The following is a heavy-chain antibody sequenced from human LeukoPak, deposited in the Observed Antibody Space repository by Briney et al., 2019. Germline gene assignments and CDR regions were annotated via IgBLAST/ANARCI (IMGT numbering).Heavy chain of an antibody. V-gene: IGHV3-23*01. CDR3: AKLTSPGGLGIFDI. CDR2: ISVSDDYT. Sequence: TGGSLRLSCAASGFTFSSCAMSWVRQAPGKGLEWVSAISVSDDYTYYADSVKGRFTVSRDNSKNTLYLQMSSLRAEDTAIYYCAKLTSPGGLGIFDIWGQGTMVTVSS. CDR1: GFTFSSCA. J-gene: IGHJ3*02. D-gene: IGHD1-20*01.